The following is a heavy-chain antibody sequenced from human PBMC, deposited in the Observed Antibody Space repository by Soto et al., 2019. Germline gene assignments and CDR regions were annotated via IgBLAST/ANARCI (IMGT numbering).Heavy chain of an antibody. CDR1: GFAITNNG. Sequence: GGSLRLSCAASGFAITNNGMNWVRQAPGKGMEWISFISLGGSTYYADSVKGRFTISRDNSKNTLYLQMNSLRAEDTAVYYCARDRAADYGDPYYYMDVWGKGTTVTVS. CDR2: ISLGGST. CDR3: ARDRAADYGDPYYYMDV. D-gene: IGHD4-17*01. V-gene: IGHV3-66*01. J-gene: IGHJ6*03.